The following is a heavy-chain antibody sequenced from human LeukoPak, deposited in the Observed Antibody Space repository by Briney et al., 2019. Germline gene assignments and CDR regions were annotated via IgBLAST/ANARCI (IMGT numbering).Heavy chain of an antibody. Sequence: ASVKVSCKASGYTFTGYYMHWVRQAPGQGLEWMGRINPNSGGTNYAQKFQGRVTMTSNTSISTAYMELSRLRSDDTAVYYCARPTRVGPGSNWFDPWGQGTLVTVSS. V-gene: IGHV1-2*06. CDR2: INPNSGGT. D-gene: IGHD3-10*01. CDR3: ARPTRVGPGSNWFDP. CDR1: GYTFTGYY. J-gene: IGHJ5*02.